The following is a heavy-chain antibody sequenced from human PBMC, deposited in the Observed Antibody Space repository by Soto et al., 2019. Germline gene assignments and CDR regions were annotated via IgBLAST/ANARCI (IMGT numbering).Heavy chain of an antibody. CDR3: ARMDGRGYCSGGSCPYYFDY. CDR1: GGSISSYY. J-gene: IGHJ4*02. V-gene: IGHV4-59*01. D-gene: IGHD2-15*01. CDR2: IYYSGST. Sequence: PSETLSLTCTVSGGSISSYYWGWIRQPPGKGLEWIGYIYYSGSTNYSPSLKSRVTISVDTSKNQFSLKLSSVTAADTAVYYCARMDGRGYCSGGSCPYYFDYWGQGTLVNVSS.